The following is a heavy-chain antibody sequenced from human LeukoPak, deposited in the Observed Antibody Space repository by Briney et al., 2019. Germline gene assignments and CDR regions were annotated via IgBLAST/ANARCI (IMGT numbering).Heavy chain of an antibody. CDR1: GYTFTSYG. CDR2: IIPIFGIA. D-gene: IGHD2-2*01. V-gene: IGHV1-69*05. J-gene: IGHJ4*02. Sequence: GASVKVSCKASGYTFTSYGISWVRQAPGQGLEWMGGIIPIFGIANYAQKFQGRVTITTDESTSTAYMELSSLRSEDTAVYYCARGGRCSSTSCSWNYFDYWGQGTLVTVSS. CDR3: ARGGRCSSTSCSWNYFDY.